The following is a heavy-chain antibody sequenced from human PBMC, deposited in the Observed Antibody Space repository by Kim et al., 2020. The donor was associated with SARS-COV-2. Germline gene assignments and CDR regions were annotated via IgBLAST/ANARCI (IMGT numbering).Heavy chain of an antibody. CDR3: AKGGQAVAGTPFDN. Sequence: ADSVKGRFSISRDNAKNSVYLQMNSLRAEDTALYYCAKGGQAVAGTPFDNWGQGTLVTVSS. J-gene: IGHJ4*02. D-gene: IGHD6-19*01. V-gene: IGHV3-9*01.